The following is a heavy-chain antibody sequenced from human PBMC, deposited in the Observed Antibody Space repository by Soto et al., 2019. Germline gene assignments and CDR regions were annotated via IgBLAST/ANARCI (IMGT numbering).Heavy chain of an antibody. CDR2: ISYDGSNK. Sequence: QVQLVESGGGVVQPGRSLRLSCAASGFTFSSYAMHWVRQAPGKGLEWVAVISYDGSNKYYADSVKGRFTISRYNSKNTLYLQMTSLRAEDTAVYYCARDEIRFSWAYGMDVWGQGTTVTVSS. V-gene: IGHV3-30-3*01. J-gene: IGHJ6*02. CDR3: ARDEIRFSWAYGMDV. CDR1: GFTFSSYA. D-gene: IGHD3-3*01.